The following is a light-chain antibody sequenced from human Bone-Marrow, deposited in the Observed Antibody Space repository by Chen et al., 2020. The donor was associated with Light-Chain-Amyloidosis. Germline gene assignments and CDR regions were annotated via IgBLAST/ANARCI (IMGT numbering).Light chain of an antibody. Sequence: SYVLTQPSSVSVAPGQTATIARGGNNIGSTSVHWYQQTPGQAPLLVVYDDNDRPSGIPVRLSGSNSGNTATLTISRVEAGDEADYYCQVWDRSSDRPVFGGGTKLTVL. J-gene: IGLJ3*02. CDR2: DDN. CDR1: NIGSTS. CDR3: QVWDRSSDRPV. V-gene: IGLV3-21*02.